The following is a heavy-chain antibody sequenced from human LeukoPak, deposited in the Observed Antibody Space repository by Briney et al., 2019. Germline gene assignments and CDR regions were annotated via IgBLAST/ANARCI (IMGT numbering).Heavy chain of an antibody. Sequence: PGGSLRLSCAASGFTLSNDPMNWVRQAPGKGLEWVAHIRSDSKTIVYADSVKGRFSISRDNAKNSLSLQMNSLRAEDTAVYYCARDHNWVFDYWGQGTLVTVSS. CDR2: IRSDSKTI. CDR1: GFTLSNDP. D-gene: IGHD1-20*01. J-gene: IGHJ4*02. CDR3: ARDHNWVFDY. V-gene: IGHV3-48*01.